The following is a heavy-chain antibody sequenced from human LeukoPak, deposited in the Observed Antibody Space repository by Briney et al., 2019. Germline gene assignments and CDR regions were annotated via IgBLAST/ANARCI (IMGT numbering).Heavy chain of an antibody. CDR2: IYYSGGT. CDR1: GGSISRYY. J-gene: IGHJ3*02. D-gene: IGHD1-7*01. CDR3: ARDRRTGTIGAQDATNM. Sequence: SETLSLICTLSGGSISRYYWSCIRQPPGVGLECIGYIYYSGGTNYNPPIKGRVTISVDKSKNQFSLKLSSVAAGGTVVVYCARDRRTGTIGAQDATNMGSQARIVTV. V-gene: IGHV4-59*01.